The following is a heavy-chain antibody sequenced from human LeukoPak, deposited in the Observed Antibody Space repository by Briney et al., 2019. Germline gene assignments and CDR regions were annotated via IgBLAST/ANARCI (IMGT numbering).Heavy chain of an antibody. CDR3: AREFTAYYDFWSGFSGTRDAFDI. CDR1: GFTFSSYS. CDR2: ISSSSSYI. D-gene: IGHD3-3*01. V-gene: IGHV3-21*01. J-gene: IGHJ3*02. Sequence: PGGSLRLSCAASGFTFSSYSMNWVRQAPGKGLEWVSSISSSSSYIYYADSVKGRFTISRDNAKNSLYLQMNSLRAEDTAVYYCAREFTAYYDFWSGFSGTRDAFDIWGQGTMVTVSS.